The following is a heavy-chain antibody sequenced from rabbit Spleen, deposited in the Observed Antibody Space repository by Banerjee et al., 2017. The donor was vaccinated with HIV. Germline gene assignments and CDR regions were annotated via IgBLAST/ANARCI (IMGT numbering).Heavy chain of an antibody. CDR2: IYGAGGGST. Sequence: QEQLVESGGGLVQPEGSLTLTCTASGFSFSSSYYLCWVRQAPGKGLECIACIYGAGGGSTWYASWAKGRFTISSHNAQNTLYLQLNSLTAADTATYFCVRDLGYDDYSEKGYFNLWGQGTLVTVS. D-gene: IGHD2-1*01. J-gene: IGHJ4*01. CDR3: VRDLGYDDYSEKGYFNL. V-gene: IGHV1S45*01. CDR1: GFSFSSSYY.